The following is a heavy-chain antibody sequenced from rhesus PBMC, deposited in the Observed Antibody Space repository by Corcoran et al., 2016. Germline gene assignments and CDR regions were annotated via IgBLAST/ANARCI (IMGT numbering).Heavy chain of an antibody. Sequence: QVQLQESGPGLVKPSETLFLTCAVYGGSFRSYWWNWIRQSPGKGLEWIGESNGYSGSTKYNPSLQSRVTISGDVSRNQFSLKLTSVTAADTAVYYCSSPVRYRFDVWGPGVLVSVSS. V-gene: IGHV4-80*01. CDR2: SNGYSGST. CDR1: GGSFRSYW. J-gene: IGHJ5-1*01. CDR3: SSPVRYRFDV.